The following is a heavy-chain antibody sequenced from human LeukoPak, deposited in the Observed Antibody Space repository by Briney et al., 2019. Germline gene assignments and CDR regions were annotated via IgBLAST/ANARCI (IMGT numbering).Heavy chain of an antibody. CDR1: GFTFSSYW. D-gene: IGHD2-2*02. CDR2: ISGTGSST. CDR3: AKASVAIPQYCNS. Sequence: GGSLRLSCAASGFTFSSYWMSWVRQAPGKGLEWVSTISGTGSSTYYADSAKGRFTISRDNSKDTLFLQLNSLTAADTAMYFCAKASVAIPQYCNSWGQGTLVTVSS. J-gene: IGHJ5*02. V-gene: IGHV3-23*01.